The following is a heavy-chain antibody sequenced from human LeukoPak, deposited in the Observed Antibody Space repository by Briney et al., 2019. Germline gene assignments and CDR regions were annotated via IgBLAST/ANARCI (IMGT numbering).Heavy chain of an antibody. D-gene: IGHD3-10*01. CDR3: ARDGDMVWGFLDAFDI. Sequence: GGSLRLSCAASGFTVSSNYMSWVRQAPGKGLKWVSVNYSGGSTYYADSVKGRFTISRDNSKNTLYLQMNSLRAEDTAVYYCARDGDMVWGFLDAFDIWGQGTMVTVSS. CDR1: GFTVSSNY. CDR2: NYSGGST. V-gene: IGHV3-66*01. J-gene: IGHJ3*02.